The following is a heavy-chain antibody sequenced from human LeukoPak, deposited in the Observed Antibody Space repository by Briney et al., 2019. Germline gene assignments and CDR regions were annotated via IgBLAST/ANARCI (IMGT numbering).Heavy chain of an antibody. CDR3: ARDPSRYGGYGGFDY. V-gene: IGHV4-39*07. CDR2: IYYSGST. Sequence: PSETLSLTCTVSGGSISSNTYYWGWIRQPPGKGLEWIGSIYYSGSTYYNPSLKSRVTISVDTSKNQFSLKLSSVTAADTAVYYCARDPSRYGGYGGFDYWGQGTLVTVSS. J-gene: IGHJ4*02. D-gene: IGHD5-12*01. CDR1: GGSISSNTYY.